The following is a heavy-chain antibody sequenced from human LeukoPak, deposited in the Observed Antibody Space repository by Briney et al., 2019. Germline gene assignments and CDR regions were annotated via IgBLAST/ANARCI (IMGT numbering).Heavy chain of an antibody. CDR2: IYHSGST. CDR1: GYSISSGYY. CDR3: ARDKVGATIH. D-gene: IGHD1-26*01. J-gene: IGHJ4*02. Sequence: SETLSLTCTVSGYSISSGYYWGWIRQPPGKGLEWIGSIYHSGSTYYNPSLKSRVTISVDTSKNQFSLKLSSVTAADTAVYYCARDKVGATIHWGQGTLVTVSS. V-gene: IGHV4-38-2*02.